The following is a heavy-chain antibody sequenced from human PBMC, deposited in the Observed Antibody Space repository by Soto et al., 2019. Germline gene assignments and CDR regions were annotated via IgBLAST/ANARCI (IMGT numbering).Heavy chain of an antibody. V-gene: IGHV3-33*01. J-gene: IGHJ4*02. Sequence: QVQLVESGGGVVQPERSLRLSCAASGFTFSRQAMHWVRQAPGRGLEWVAVIWYHGIDKYYADSVKGRFTISRDNSKNTVYLQMNSLRGEYTAVYYCATGFLGLCTGGNCPLDYWGQGTLVPVSS. CDR1: GFTFSRQA. D-gene: IGHD2-15*01. CDR2: IWYHGIDK. CDR3: ATGFLGLCTGGNCPLDY.